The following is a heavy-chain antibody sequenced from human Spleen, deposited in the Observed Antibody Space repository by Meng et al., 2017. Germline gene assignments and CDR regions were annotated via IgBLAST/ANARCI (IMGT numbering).Heavy chain of an antibody. CDR2: MNPNSGNT. CDR1: GGTFSSYT. J-gene: IGHJ4*02. Sequence: QVQLVQSGAEVKKPGSSVKVSCKASGGTFSSYTISWVRQATGQGLEWMGWMNPNSGNTGYAQKFQGRVTMTRNTSISTAYMELSSLRSEDTAVYYCASGSSGYYYEGYWGQGTLVTVSS. D-gene: IGHD3-22*01. CDR3: ASGSSGYYYEGY. V-gene: IGHV1-8*02.